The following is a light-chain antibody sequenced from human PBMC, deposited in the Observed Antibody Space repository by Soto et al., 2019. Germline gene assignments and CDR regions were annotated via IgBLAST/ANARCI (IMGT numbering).Light chain of an antibody. CDR1: MRDVGAYNL. V-gene: IGLV2-14*01. CDR3: QVWDNRNMV. Sequence: QSVLTQPASVSGSPGQSITISCAGTMRDVGAYNLVSWYQQHPGRAPQLIIYEVRNRPSGISFRFSGSKSGNTATLTIRRVEAGDEADYYCQVWDNRNMVFGGGTKLTVL. J-gene: IGLJ3*02. CDR2: EVR.